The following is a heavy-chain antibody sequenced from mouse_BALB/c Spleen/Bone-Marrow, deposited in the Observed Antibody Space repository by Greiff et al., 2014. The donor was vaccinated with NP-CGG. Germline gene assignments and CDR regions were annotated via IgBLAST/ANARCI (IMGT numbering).Heavy chain of an antibody. D-gene: IGHD2-1*01. J-gene: IGHJ4*01. V-gene: IGHV3-6*02. CDR1: GYSITSGYY. CDR3: ARRGGNPSYAMDY. Sequence: EVKLQESGPGLVKPSQSLSLTCSVPGYSITSGYYWNWIRQFPGNKLEWMGYISYDGSNNYNPSLKNRISNTRDTSKNQFFLKLNSVTTEDTATYYCARRGGNPSYAMDYWGQGTSVTVSS. CDR2: ISYDGSN.